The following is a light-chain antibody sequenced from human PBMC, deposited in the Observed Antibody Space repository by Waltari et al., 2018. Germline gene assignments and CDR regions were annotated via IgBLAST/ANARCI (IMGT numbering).Light chain of an antibody. CDR3: QQYNNWYT. CDR1: QSVSSN. J-gene: IGKJ2*01. Sequence: EIVMTQSPATLSVSPGERATLSCRASQSVSSNLAWYQQKPGQAPRLLSYGASTRATGIPARFSGSESGTEFTLTISSLQSEDFAVYYCQQYNNWYTFGQGTKLEIK. CDR2: GAS. V-gene: IGKV3-15*01.